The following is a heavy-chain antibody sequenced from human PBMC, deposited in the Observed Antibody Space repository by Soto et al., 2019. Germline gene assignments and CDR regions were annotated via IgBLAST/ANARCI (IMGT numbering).Heavy chain of an antibody. D-gene: IGHD3-22*01. CDR2: IYSGGST. CDR3: TSRLYSYNRVTFDV. J-gene: IGHJ3*01. CDR1: GFTVNSNY. V-gene: IGHV3-53*01. Sequence: EVQLVESGGGLIQPGGSLRLSCAASGFTVNSNYMSWVRQAPGKGLEWVSVIYSGGSTYYADSVKGRFITSRDTSNNTVFLQLSSLRDDDTAIYYCTSRLYSYNRVTFDVWGQGTMVTVSS.